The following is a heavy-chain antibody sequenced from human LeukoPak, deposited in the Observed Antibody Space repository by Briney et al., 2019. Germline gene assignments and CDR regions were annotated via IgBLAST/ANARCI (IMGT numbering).Heavy chain of an antibody. V-gene: IGHV1-18*01. CDR1: GYTFTIYG. Sequence: ASVTVSFKASGYTFTIYGISWVRQAPGQGLEWMGWISAYNGYTNYAQKLQGRVTITTDTSTSTAYMELRSLRSDDTAVYYCARAGWYELPRYAFDIWGQGTMVTVSS. CDR3: ARAGWYELPRYAFDI. J-gene: IGHJ3*02. CDR2: ISAYNGYT. D-gene: IGHD6-19*01.